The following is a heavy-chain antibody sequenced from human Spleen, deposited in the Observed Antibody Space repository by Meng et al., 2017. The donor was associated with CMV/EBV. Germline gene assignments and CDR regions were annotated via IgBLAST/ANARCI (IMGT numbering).Heavy chain of an antibody. V-gene: IGHV3-30*04. Sequence: GESLKISCAASGFTFNTYAVHWVRQAPGKGLEWVAVISFDGNNKYFADSVKGRFTISRDNSKNTLYLQMNSLRAEDTAVYYCARGGFGRGVTIPFYGMDVWGQGTTVTVSS. CDR3: ARGGFGRGVTIPFYGMDV. J-gene: IGHJ6*02. CDR1: GFTFNTYA. CDR2: ISFDGNNK. D-gene: IGHD2-21*01.